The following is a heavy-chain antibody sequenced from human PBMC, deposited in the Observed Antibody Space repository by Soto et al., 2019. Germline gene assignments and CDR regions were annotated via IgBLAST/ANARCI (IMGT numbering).Heavy chain of an antibody. J-gene: IGHJ6*02. D-gene: IGHD3-16*01. CDR3: ARGSGGVTVYYYYYGMDV. Sequence: SLSPTCTVSGGSISSGGYYWSWIRQHPGKGLEWIGYIYYSGSTYYNPSLKSRVTISVDTSKNQFSLKLSSVTAADTAVYDCARGSGGVTVYYYYYGMDVWGQGSTVTVSS. V-gene: IGHV4-31*02. CDR1: GGSISSGGYY. CDR2: IYYSGST.